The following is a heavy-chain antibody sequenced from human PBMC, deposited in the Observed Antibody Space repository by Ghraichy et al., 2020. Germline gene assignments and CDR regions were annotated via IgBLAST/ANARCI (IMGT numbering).Heavy chain of an antibody. CDR3: ARDRGSGWYSVAY. Sequence: SETLSLTCTVSGGSISSYYWSWIRQPPGKGLEWIGYMYYSGSTNYNPSLKSRVTISGDTSKNQLSLKVSSVTAADTAVYYCARDRGSGWYSVAYWGQGTWSPSPQ. J-gene: IGHJ4*02. CDR2: MYYSGST. CDR1: GGSISSYY. D-gene: IGHD6-19*01. V-gene: IGHV4-59*01.